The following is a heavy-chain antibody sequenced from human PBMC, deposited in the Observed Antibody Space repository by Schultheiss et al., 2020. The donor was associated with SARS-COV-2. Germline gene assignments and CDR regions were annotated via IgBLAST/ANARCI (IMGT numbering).Heavy chain of an antibody. V-gene: IGHV3-48*01. CDR2: ISSSSSTI. D-gene: IGHD4-17*01. Sequence: GGSLRLSCAVSAFTFSSYSMNWVRQAPGKGLEWVSYISSSSSTIYYADSVKGRFTISRDNAKNSLYLQMNSLRAEDTAVYYCARNPFMTTVTYFDYWGQGTLVTVSS. J-gene: IGHJ4*02. CDR3: ARNPFMTTVTYFDY. CDR1: AFTFSSYS.